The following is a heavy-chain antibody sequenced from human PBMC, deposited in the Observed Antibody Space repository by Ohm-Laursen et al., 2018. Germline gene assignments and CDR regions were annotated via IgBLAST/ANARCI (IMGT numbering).Heavy chain of an antibody. V-gene: IGHV3-23*01. J-gene: IGHJ3*02. Sequence: SLRLSCAASGFPLSSYAMNWVPKAPGKGLEWVSGFSGSGSRTSYPDSVKGRFTISRDNSKNTVHLQMNSLRAEDTAVYYCAKVYYCSGGSCYSWELTNGFDIWGQGTMVTVSS. CDR3: AKVYYCSGGSCYSWELTNGFDI. D-gene: IGHD2-15*01. CDR1: GFPLSSYA. CDR2: FSGSGSRT.